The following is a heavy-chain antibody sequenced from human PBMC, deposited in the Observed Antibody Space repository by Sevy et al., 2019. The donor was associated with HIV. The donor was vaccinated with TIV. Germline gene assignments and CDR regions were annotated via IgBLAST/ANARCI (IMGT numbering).Heavy chain of an antibody. CDR3: AADPVIVLMVTDGMDV. J-gene: IGHJ6*02. D-gene: IGHD2-8*01. CDR2: IKSKADGGTT. Sequence: GGSLRLSCAASGFTFTYAWMSWVRQAPGKGLEWVGRIKSKADGGTTDYGAPVKGRFTISRDDSKNTLFLQMNSLKGEDTAEYYCAADPVIVLMVTDGMDVWGQGTTVTVSS. CDR1: GFTFTYAW. V-gene: IGHV3-15*01.